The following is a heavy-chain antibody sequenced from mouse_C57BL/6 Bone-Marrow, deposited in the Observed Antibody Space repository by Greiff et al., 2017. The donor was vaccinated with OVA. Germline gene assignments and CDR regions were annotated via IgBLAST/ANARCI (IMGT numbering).Heavy chain of an antibody. CDR2: IVPANGIT. V-gene: IGHV14-3*01. J-gene: IGHJ2*01. CDR3: ARDDEDFGY. D-gene: IGHD2-3*01. CDR1: GFNIINTY. Sequence: VQLKQSVAELVRPGASVKLSCTASGFNIINTYMPWVKQRPEQGLEWIGRIVPANGITKYAPKFQGKATITADTASNAAYLQLSSLTSEDTAIYYCARDDEDFGYWGQGTTLTVSS.